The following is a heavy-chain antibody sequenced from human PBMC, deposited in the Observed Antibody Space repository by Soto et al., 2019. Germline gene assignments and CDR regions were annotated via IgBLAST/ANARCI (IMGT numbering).Heavy chain of an antibody. J-gene: IGHJ4*02. CDR2: FDPEDGET. CDR1: GYTLTELS. V-gene: IGHV1-24*01. D-gene: IGHD4-4*01. CDR3: APMTKFDYSNYPHY. Sequence: SVKVSYKVSGYTLTELSMHWVRQAPGKGLEWMGGFDPEDGETIYAQKFQGRVTMTEDTSTDTAYMELSSLRAEDTAVYFCAPMTKFDYSNYPHYWGQGTLVTVSS.